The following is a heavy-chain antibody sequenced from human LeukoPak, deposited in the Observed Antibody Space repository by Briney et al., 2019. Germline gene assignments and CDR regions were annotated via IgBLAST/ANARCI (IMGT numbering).Heavy chain of an antibody. Sequence: GGSLRLSCAASGFIFNNYAMSWVRQASGKGLEWVSAISGSGGSTYYADSVKGRFTISRDNSKNTLYLQLNSLRAEDTAVYYCAKAVRVVPTVDSDFWGQGTLATVSS. CDR1: GFIFNNYA. CDR3: AKAVRVVPTVDSDF. D-gene: IGHD4/OR15-4a*01. CDR2: ISGSGGST. J-gene: IGHJ4*02. V-gene: IGHV3-23*01.